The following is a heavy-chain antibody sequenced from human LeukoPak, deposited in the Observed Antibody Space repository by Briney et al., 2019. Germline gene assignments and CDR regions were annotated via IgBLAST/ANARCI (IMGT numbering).Heavy chain of an antibody. CDR2: IYYSGST. CDR1: GGSISSGDYY. V-gene: IGHV4-30-4*01. D-gene: IGHD3-22*01. CDR3: ARYNHPNYDSSALDY. J-gene: IGHJ4*02. Sequence: SQTLSLTCTVSGGSISSGDYYWSWIRQPPGKGLEWIGYIYYSGSTNYNPSLKSRVTISVDTSKNQFSLKLSSVTAADTAVYYCARYNHPNYDSSALDYWGQGTLVTVSS.